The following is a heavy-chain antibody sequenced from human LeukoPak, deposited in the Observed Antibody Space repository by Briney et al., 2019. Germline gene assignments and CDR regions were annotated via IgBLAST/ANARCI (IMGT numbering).Heavy chain of an antibody. D-gene: IGHD4-23*01. CDR3: ARGLDYGGDPFDY. J-gene: IGHJ4*02. CDR2: IYYSGST. V-gene: IGHV4-59*01. Sequence: SETLSLTCTVSGGSISSYYWSWIRQPPGKGLEWIGYIYYSGSTNYNPSLKSRVTISVDTSKNQFSLKLSSVTAADTAVYYCARGLDYGGDPFDYWGQGTLVTVSS. CDR1: GGSISSYY.